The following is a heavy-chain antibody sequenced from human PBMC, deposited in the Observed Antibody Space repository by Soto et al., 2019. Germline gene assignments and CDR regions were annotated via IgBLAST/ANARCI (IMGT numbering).Heavy chain of an antibody. V-gene: IGHV3-33*01. Sequence: QPGGSLRLSCAASGFTFSSYGMHWVRQAPGKGLEWVAVIWYDGSNKYYADSVKGRFTISRDNSKNTLYLQMNSLRAEDTAVYYCVSTPYGDYVEGWFDPWGQGTLVPVS. CDR3: VSTPYGDYVEGWFDP. D-gene: IGHD4-17*01. J-gene: IGHJ5*02. CDR2: IWYDGSNK. CDR1: GFTFSSYG.